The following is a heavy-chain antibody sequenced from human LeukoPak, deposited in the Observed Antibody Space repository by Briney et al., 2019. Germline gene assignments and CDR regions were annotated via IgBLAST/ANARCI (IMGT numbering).Heavy chain of an antibody. V-gene: IGHV4-34*01. Sequence: SETLSLTCAVYGGSFSGYYWSWIRQPPGKGLEWIGEINHSGSTNYNPSLKSRVTISVDTSKNQFSLKLSPVTAADTAVYYCARSMSYYYDSSGYYARYYYGMDVWGQRTTVTVSS. CDR2: INHSGST. J-gene: IGHJ6*02. D-gene: IGHD3-22*01. CDR3: ARSMSYYYDSSGYYARYYYGMDV. CDR1: GGSFSGYY.